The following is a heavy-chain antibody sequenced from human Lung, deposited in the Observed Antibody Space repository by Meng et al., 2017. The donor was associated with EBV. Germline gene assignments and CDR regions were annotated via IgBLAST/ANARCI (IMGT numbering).Heavy chain of an antibody. D-gene: IGHD2-2*01. V-gene: IGHV2-5*02. CDR3: ALFTRSWFDP. Sequence: LKESGTTLVKPTQTLTLTCTFSGFSLSTSEVGVGWIRQPPGKALEWLAVIYWDDDKRYSPSLKSRLTITKDTSKNQVVLTLTNMDPVDTATYYCALFTRSWFDPWGQGTLVTVSS. CDR1: GFSLSTSEVG. CDR2: IYWDDDK. J-gene: IGHJ5*02.